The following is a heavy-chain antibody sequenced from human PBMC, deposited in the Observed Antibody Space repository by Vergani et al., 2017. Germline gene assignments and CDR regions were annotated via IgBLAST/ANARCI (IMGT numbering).Heavy chain of an antibody. J-gene: IGHJ5*02. V-gene: IGHV3-33*01. CDR1: GFTFSSYG. Sequence: QVQLVESGGGVVQPGRSLRLSCAASGFTFSSYGMHWVRQAPGKGLEWVAVIWYDGSNKYYADSVKGRFTISRDNSKNTLYLQMNSLRAGETAVYYCARAEPDSVVLGSLDPWGQGTLVTVSS. CDR2: IWYDGSNK. CDR3: ARAEPDSVVLGSLDP. D-gene: IGHD2-8*02.